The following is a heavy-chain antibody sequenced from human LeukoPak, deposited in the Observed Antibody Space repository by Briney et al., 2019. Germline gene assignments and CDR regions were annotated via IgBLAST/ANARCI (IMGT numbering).Heavy chain of an antibody. CDR1: GGSISSSSYY. D-gene: IGHD3-22*01. CDR3: ARDTYYYDSSGYYDYGMDV. J-gene: IGHJ6*02. Sequence: SETLSLTCTVSGGSISSSSYYWSWIRQPPGKGLEWIGYIYYSGSTNYNPSLKSRVTISVDTSKNQFSLKLSSVTAADTAVYYCARDTYYYDSSGYYDYGMDVWGQGTTVTVSS. CDR2: IYYSGST. V-gene: IGHV4-61*01.